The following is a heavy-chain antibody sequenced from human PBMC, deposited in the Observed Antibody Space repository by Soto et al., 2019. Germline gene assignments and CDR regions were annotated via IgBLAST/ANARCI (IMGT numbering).Heavy chain of an antibody. CDR1: GGTFSSSA. D-gene: IGHD1-26*01. CDR3: ARVRPGRGKDV. V-gene: IGHV1-69*06. J-gene: IGHJ6*02. Sequence: QVQLVQSGAEVKKPGSSVKVSCKASGGTFSSSAISWVRQAPGQGLEWMGAIIPVFGTAHYAQKFQGRVTITADKATSTAYMELSRLRSEDRAVYDCARVRPGRGKDVWGQGTTVTVSS. CDR2: IIPVFGTA.